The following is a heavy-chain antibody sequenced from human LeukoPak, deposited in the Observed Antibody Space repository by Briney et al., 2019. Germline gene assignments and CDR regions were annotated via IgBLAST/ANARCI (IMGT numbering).Heavy chain of an antibody. J-gene: IGHJ4*02. V-gene: IGHV4-61*02. CDR2: IYTSGST. Sequence: PSQTLSLTCTVSGGSISSGSYYWSWIRQPAGKGLEWIGRIYTSGSTNYNPSLKSRLTMSLDTSKNQFSLRLSSVTAADTAVYFCARGAAGTGAADYWGQGTLVTVSS. D-gene: IGHD6-13*01. CDR1: GGSISSGSYY. CDR3: ARGAAGTGAADY.